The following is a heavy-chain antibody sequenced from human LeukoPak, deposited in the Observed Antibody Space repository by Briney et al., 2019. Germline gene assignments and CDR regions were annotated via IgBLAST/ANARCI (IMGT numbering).Heavy chain of an antibody. CDR2: ISAYNGNT. V-gene: IGHV1-18*01. CDR1: GYTFTSYG. CDR3: ARAPIYGSGSYYTGDY. Sequence: ASVKVSCKASGYTFTSYGISWVRRAPGQGLEWMGWISAYNGNTNYAQKLQGRVTMTTDTSTSTAYMELRSLRSDDTAVYYCARAPIYGSGSYYTGDYWGQGTLVTVSS. D-gene: IGHD3-10*01. J-gene: IGHJ4*02.